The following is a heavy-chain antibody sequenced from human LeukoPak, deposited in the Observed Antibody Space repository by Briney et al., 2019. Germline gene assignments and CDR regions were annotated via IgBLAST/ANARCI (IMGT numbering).Heavy chain of an antibody. Sequence: GGSLRLSCAASGFTFSSYAMSWVRQAPGKGLEWASTISDSGGSTYYADSVKGRFTISRDNSKNTLYLQMNSLRAEDTAVYYCAAISRRTGFDYWGQGTLVTVSS. J-gene: IGHJ4*02. D-gene: IGHD3/OR15-3a*01. CDR2: ISDSGGST. V-gene: IGHV3-23*01. CDR3: AAISRRTGFDY. CDR1: GFTFSSYA.